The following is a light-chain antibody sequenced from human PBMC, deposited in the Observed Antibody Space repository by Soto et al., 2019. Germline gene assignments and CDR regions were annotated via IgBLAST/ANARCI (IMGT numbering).Light chain of an antibody. CDR3: QQYYNWPPEET. CDR1: QSVSSN. V-gene: IGKV3-15*01. J-gene: IGKJ1*01. Sequence: EIVMTQSPAILSVSPGERATLSCRASQSVSSNLAWYQQKPGQTPRLLIYGASTRATGIPARFSGSGSGTEFTLIISSLQSEDFAVYYCQQYYNWPPEETFGQGTKVELK. CDR2: GAS.